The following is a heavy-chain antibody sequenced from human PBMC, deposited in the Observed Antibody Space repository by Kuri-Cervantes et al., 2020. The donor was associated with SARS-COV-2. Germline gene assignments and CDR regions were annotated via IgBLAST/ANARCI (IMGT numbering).Heavy chain of an antibody. CDR2: ISSSGTTT. D-gene: IGHD3-3*01. V-gene: IGHV3-11*04. CDR3: ARAGERYYDFWSGHLPNDAVDV. J-gene: IGHJ3*01. Sequence: GGSLRLSCAASGFTFSDYYMHWIRQAPGKGLEWVSYISSSGTTTYYADSVKGRFTISRDNAKKSLYVQMNSLRAVDTAGYYCARAGERYYDFWSGHLPNDAVDVWGRGTMVTVSS. CDR1: GFTFSDYY.